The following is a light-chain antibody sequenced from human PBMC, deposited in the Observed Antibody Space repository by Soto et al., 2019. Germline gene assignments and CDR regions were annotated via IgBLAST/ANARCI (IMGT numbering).Light chain of an antibody. CDR3: TSYSSSDIFYV. Sequence: QSVLTQPASVSGSPGLSITISCTGTSSDIGGYYYVSWYQHHPGKAPKLLIYQVTNRPSRVSNRFSGSKSGNTASLTISGLQADDEADYYCTSYSSSDIFYVFGTGTKVTVL. CDR1: SSDIGGYYY. CDR2: QVT. J-gene: IGLJ1*01. V-gene: IGLV2-14*01.